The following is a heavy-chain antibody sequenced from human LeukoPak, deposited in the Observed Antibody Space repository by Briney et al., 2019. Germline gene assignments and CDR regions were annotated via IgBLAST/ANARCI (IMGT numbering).Heavy chain of an antibody. CDR1: GFSFSTYA. D-gene: IGHD2-2*01. J-gene: IGHJ2*01. Sequence: GRSHRLSCAASGFSFSTYAMHWVCQAPGGGLEWVAVMHYDGSNIYYPDSVKGRFTISRDNSKNTLYLQMNSLRAEDAAIYYCARDGSTSGIYWYFDLWGRGTQVTVSS. V-gene: IGHV3-33*01. CDR3: ARDGSTSGIYWYFDL. CDR2: MHYDGSNI.